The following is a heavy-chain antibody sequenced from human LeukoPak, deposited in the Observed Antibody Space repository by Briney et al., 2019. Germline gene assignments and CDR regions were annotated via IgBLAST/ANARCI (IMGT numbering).Heavy chain of an antibody. CDR1: GFTVSSNY. V-gene: IGHV3-53*04. Sequence: GGSLRLSCAASGFTVSSNYMSWVRQAPGKGLEWVSIIYGADNTYCADSVKGRFTISRLNSKNTLYLQMHSLRPEDTAVYYCARDGYNAFDYWGQGTLVTVSS. J-gene: IGHJ4*02. CDR3: ARDGYNAFDY. D-gene: IGHD1-14*01. CDR2: IYGADNT.